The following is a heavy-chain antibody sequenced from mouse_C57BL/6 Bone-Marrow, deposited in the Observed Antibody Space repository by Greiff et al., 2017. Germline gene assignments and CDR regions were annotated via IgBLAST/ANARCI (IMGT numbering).Heavy chain of an antibody. CDR1: GYTFTSYT. CDR3: ARKGDNYYAMDY. J-gene: IGHJ4*01. CDR2: INPSSGYT. D-gene: IGHD1-3*01. Sequence: QVQLKQSGAELARPGASVKMSCKASGYTFTSYTMHWVKQRPGQGLEWIGYINPSSGYTKYNQKFKDKATLTADKSSSTAYMQLSSLTSEDSAVYYCARKGDNYYAMDYWGQGTSVTVSS. V-gene: IGHV1-4*01.